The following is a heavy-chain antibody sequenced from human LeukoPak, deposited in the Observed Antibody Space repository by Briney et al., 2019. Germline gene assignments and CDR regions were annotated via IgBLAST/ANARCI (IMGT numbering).Heavy chain of an antibody. CDR3: TREGAAAAYGMDV. D-gene: IGHD6-13*01. V-gene: IGHV3-49*04. Sequence: GGSLRLSCTASGFTFGDYAVSWVRRAPGRGLEWVGLIRRRAFGETADYAASVEGRFTISRDDSKSIAYLQMNSLKTEDTAVYYCTREGAAAAYGMDVWGQGTTVTVSS. CDR2: IRRRAFGETA. J-gene: IGHJ6*02. CDR1: GFTFGDYA.